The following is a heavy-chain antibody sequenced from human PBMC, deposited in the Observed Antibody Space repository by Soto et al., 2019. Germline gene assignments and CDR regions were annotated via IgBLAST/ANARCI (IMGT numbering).Heavy chain of an antibody. J-gene: IGHJ6*02. CDR2: IIPIFGTA. CDR3: ARLLVGVYYYYGMDV. Sequence: GASVKVSCKASGGTFSSYAISWVRQAPGQGLEWMGGIIPIFGTANYAQKFQGRVTITADKSTSTAYMELSSLRSEDTAVYYCARLLVGVYYYYGMDVWGQGTTVTVSS. D-gene: IGHD3-22*01. CDR1: GGTFSSYA. V-gene: IGHV1-69*06.